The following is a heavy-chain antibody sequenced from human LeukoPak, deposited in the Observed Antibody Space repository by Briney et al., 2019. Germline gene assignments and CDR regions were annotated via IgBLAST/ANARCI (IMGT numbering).Heavy chain of an antibody. CDR1: GFTFSGYS. CDR2: LGTRSTSI. Sequence: GGSLRLSCTASGFTFSGYSMNWIRQAPGKGLEWVSSLGTRSTSIYHAGSVKGRFAISRDNAKNSLYLQMNSLRAEDTALYYCAREVSEGFDFWGQGTLVTVSS. CDR3: AREVSEGFDF. J-gene: IGHJ4*02. V-gene: IGHV3-21*01. D-gene: IGHD3-22*01.